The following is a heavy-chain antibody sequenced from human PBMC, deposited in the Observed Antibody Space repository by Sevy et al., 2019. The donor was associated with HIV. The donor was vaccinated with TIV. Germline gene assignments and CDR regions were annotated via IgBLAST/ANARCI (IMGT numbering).Heavy chain of an antibody. V-gene: IGHV4-39*01. CDR2: IFYSGTT. J-gene: IGHJ4*02. Sequence: SETLSLTCTVSGGSISSSSYDWGWIRQPPGKGLEWIASIFYSGTTYHNPSLKSRVTISVDTSKNQFSLKLNSVTAADTALYYCARHGGLVDRAFDYWGQGTLVTVSS. D-gene: IGHD3-10*01. CDR1: GGSISSSSYD. CDR3: ARHGGLVDRAFDY.